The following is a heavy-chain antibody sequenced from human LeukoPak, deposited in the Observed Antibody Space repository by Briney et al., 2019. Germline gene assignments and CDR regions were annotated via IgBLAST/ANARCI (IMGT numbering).Heavy chain of an antibody. CDR1: DDSISTNNYY. D-gene: IGHD5-24*01. V-gene: IGHV4-39*01. CDR3: TRGGDVYKLANC. Sequence: SETLTLTCTVSDDSISTNNYYWSWIRQPPGKGLEWVGTLHFSGTPYYSPSLNSRVSISVDTSKNQFSLMLKSVTATDTAVYYCTRGGDVYKLANCCGQGTLVTVSS. CDR2: LHFSGTP. J-gene: IGHJ4*02.